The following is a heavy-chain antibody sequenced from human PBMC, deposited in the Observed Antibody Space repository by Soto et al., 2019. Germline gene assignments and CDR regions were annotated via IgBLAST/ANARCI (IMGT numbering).Heavy chain of an antibody. CDR3: AKAHDRGTYYFDS. J-gene: IGHJ4*02. V-gene: IGHV3-43*01. CDR2: IIWDGGNT. Sequence: HPXGSLRPSCAASGFTCEDYTMHWIRQAPGKGLEWVSLIIWDGGNTYYADSVKGRFTISRDNSKNSLFLQMNTLRTEDTAWYYCAKAHDRGTYYFDSWGQGDLATVSS. CDR1: GFTCEDYT. D-gene: IGHD3-10*01.